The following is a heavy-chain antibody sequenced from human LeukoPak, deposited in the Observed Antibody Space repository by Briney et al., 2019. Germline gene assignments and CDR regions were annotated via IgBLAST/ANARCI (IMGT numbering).Heavy chain of an antibody. J-gene: IGHJ4*02. V-gene: IGHV1-46*01. CDR2: VYATGGVA. Sequence: ASVKVSCTASGHTFTNYHIHWVRQAPGQGFEWMGAVYATGGVAINTQTFPVRVTMTRDTSTGTVYMELSSLRFEDTAIYYCATEAPRSYYFDYWGQGIQVTVSS. CDR3: ATEAPRSYYFDY. CDR1: GHTFTNYH.